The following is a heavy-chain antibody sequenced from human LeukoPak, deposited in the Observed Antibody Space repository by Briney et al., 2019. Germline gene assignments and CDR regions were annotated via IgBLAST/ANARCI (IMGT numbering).Heavy chain of an antibody. V-gene: IGHV1-3*01. J-gene: IGHJ6*02. CDR2: INAGNDDT. CDR1: GYTFTNYA. Sequence: ASVKVSCKASGYTFTNYAFHWVRQAPGQRLEWMGWINAGNDDTKYSQKFQARVTITRDTSASTVYMELSSLTSDDTAVYYCARERWHCRGNDCYSVYYYGLDVWGQGTTVTVSS. CDR3: ARERWHCRGNDCYSVYYYGLDV. D-gene: IGHD2-15*01.